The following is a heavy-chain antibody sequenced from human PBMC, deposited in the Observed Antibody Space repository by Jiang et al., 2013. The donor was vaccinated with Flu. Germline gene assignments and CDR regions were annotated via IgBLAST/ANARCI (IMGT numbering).Heavy chain of an antibody. CDR2: TYYRSKWYT. D-gene: IGHD3-10*01. J-gene: IGHJ4*02. CDR1: A. Sequence: AWNWIRQSPSRGLEWLGRTYYRSKWYTDYALFVNSRITFNADTSKNQLSLQLDSVTPEDTAVYYCARYRGAGLDYWGQGSLVTVSS. CDR3: ARYRGAGLDY. V-gene: IGHV6-1*01.